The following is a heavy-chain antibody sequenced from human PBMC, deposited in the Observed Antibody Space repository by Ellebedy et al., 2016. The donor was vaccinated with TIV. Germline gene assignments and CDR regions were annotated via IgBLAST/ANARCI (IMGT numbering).Heavy chain of an antibody. V-gene: IGHV5-51*01. J-gene: IGHJ2*01. CDR3: ARHVLYGSGSSWYFDL. Sequence: GESLKISCKGSGYSFTSYWIGWVRQMPGKGLEWMGIIYPGDSDTRYSPSFQGQVTISADKSISTAYLQWSSLKASDTAMYYCARHVLYGSGSSWYFDLWGRGTLVTVSS. CDR1: GYSFTSYW. CDR2: IYPGDSDT. D-gene: IGHD3-10*01.